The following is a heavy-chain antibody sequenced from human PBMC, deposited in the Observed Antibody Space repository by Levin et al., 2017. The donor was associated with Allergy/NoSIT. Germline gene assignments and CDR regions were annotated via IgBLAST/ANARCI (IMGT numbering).Heavy chain of an antibody. D-gene: IGHD1-26*01. V-gene: IGHV3-21*01. J-gene: IGHJ4*02. CDR2: ILRGSNDM. CDR3: ARDYEGSYHTYDY. Sequence: PGGSLRLSCAASGFTFSSYSMNWVRQAPGKGLEWVSSILRGSNDMHYADSVKGRFIISRDNARDSLFLDMNNLRVEDTAVYYCARDYEGSYHTYDYWGQGALVTVSS. CDR1: GFTFSSYS.